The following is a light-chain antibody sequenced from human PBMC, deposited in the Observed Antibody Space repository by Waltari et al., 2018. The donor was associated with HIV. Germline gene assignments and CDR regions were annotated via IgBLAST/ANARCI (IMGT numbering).Light chain of an antibody. CDR1: SGHSSYA. Sequence: QLILTQSPSASASLGASLKLTCTLSSGHSSYAIASLQHQPEKGPRYLMKVNSAGSHRKGDGIPDRFSGSSSGPERYLTISSLQSEDEADYYCQTWDTGPWVFGGGTKLTVL. CDR3: QTWDTGPWV. J-gene: IGLJ3*02. CDR2: VNSAGSH. V-gene: IGLV4-69*01.